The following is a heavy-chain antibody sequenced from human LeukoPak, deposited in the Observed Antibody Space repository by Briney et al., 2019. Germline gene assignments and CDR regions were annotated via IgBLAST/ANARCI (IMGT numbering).Heavy chain of an antibody. Sequence: SETLSLTCTVSGGSISSSSYYWSWIRQPPGKGLEWIGYIYYSGSTNYNPSLKSRVTISVDTSKNQFSLKLSSVTAADTAVYYCARASPGILYYFDYWGQGTLVTVSS. J-gene: IGHJ4*02. V-gene: IGHV4-61*01. D-gene: IGHD2-15*01. CDR1: GGSISSSSYY. CDR3: ARASPGILYYFDY. CDR2: IYYSGST.